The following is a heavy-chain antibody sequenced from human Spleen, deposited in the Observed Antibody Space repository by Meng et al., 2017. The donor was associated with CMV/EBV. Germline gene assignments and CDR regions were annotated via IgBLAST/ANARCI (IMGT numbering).Heavy chain of an antibody. CDR1: GFTFSSYW. CDR3: AYPTTFDF. J-gene: IGHJ4*02. Sequence: GGSLRLSCAASGFTFSSYWMSWVRQAPGKGLEWVGRIKSKIDGGTVDYAAPVKGRFTISRDDSKNTVYLQMNSLKTEDTAVYYCAYPTTFDFWGQGTLVTVSS. D-gene: IGHD1-7*01. CDR2: IKSKIDGGTV. V-gene: IGHV3-15*01.